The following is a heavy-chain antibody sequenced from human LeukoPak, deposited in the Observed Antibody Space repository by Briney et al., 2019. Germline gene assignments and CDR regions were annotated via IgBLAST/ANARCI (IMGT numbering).Heavy chain of an antibody. CDR2: ISAYNGNT. J-gene: IGHJ4*02. V-gene: IGHV1-18*01. CDR3: ARGTYYYDSSGYYPIDY. Sequence: AASVTVSCKASGYTFTSYDISWVRQAPGQGLEWMGWISAYNGNTNYAQKLQGRVTMTTDTSTSTAYMELRSLRSDDTAVYYCARGTYYYDSSGYYPIDYWGQGTLVTVSS. CDR1: GYTFTSYD. D-gene: IGHD3-22*01.